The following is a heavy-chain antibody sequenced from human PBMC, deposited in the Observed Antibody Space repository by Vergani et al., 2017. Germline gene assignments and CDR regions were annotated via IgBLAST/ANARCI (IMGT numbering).Heavy chain of an antibody. Sequence: QVQLQESGPGLVKPSETLSLLCTVSGDSVISTDYHWGWIRHPPGTGLEWMGSMDYSGSNSYSPSLESRITISFETPTNQFSLRLTSVPAADTAGYYCASKRGACRAAYCHSYDFWGPGTLVGVSS. D-gene: IGHD2-15*01. CDR3: ASKRGACRAAYCHSYDF. CDR2: MDYSGSN. J-gene: IGHJ4*02. V-gene: IGHV4-39*01. CDR1: GDSVISTDYH.